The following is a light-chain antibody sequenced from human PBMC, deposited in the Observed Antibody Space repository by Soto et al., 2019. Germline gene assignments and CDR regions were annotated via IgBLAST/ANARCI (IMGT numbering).Light chain of an antibody. V-gene: IGLV2-14*01. CDR2: EVS. CDR1: SSDVGGYNY. J-gene: IGLJ1*01. Sequence: QSVLTQPASVSGSPGQSITISCTGTSSDVGGYNYVSWYQQHPGKAPKLRIYEVSNRPSGVSKRFSGYKSGNTASLTVTGLQAEYEADYYCSSYTSSSTPYVFGTGTKLTV. CDR3: SSYTSSSTPYV.